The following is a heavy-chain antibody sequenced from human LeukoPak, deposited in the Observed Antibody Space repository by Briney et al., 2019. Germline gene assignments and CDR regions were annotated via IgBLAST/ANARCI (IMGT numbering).Heavy chain of an antibody. CDR2: FDPEDGET. V-gene: IGHV1-24*01. D-gene: IGHD3-3*01. J-gene: IGHJ6*02. CDR1: GYTLTELS. CDR3: AAAPVTYYDFWSGYLYGMDV. Sequence: ASVKVSCKVSGYTLTELSMHWVRQAPGKGLEWMGGFDPEDGETIYAQKFQGRVTMTEDTSTDTAYMELSSLRSEDTAVYYCAAAPVTYYDFWSGYLYGMDVWGQGTTVTVSS.